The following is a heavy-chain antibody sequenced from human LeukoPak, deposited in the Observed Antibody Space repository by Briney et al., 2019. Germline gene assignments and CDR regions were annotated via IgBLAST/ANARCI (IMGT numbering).Heavy chain of an antibody. Sequence: GASVKVSCKASGYTFTGYYMHWVRQAPGQGLEWMGRIIPILDIANYAQKFQGRVTITADKSTSTAYMELSSLRSEDTAVYYCASSSPYFCSGGSCYSSYYYYYGMDVWGQGTTVTVSS. CDR3: ASSSPYFCSGGSCYSSYYYYYGMDV. CDR2: IIPILDIA. CDR1: GYTFTGYY. V-gene: IGHV1-69*02. J-gene: IGHJ6*02. D-gene: IGHD2-15*01.